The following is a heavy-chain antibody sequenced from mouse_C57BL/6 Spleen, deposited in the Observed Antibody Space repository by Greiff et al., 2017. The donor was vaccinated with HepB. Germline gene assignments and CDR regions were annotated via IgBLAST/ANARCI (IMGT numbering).Heavy chain of an antibody. CDR2: ISSGGDYI. CDR1: GFTFSSYA. Sequence: EVQGVESGEGLVKPGGSLKLSCAASGFTFSSYAMSWVRQTPEKRLEWVAYISSGGDYIYYADTVKGRFTISRDNARNTLYLQMSSLKSEDTAMYYCTRGEHYGSSQSPYAMDYWGQGTSVTVSS. CDR3: TRGEHYGSSQSPYAMDY. V-gene: IGHV5-9-1*02. D-gene: IGHD1-1*01. J-gene: IGHJ4*01.